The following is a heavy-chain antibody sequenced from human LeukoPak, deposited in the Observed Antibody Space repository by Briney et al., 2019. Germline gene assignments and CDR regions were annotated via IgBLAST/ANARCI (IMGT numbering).Heavy chain of an antibody. J-gene: IGHJ4*02. CDR1: GFTFSSYA. CDR3: AREDYYDSGSNDY. Sequence: GGTLRLSCAASGFTFSSYAMHWVRQAPGKGLEYVSAISSNGGSTYYANSVKGRFTISRDNSKNTLYLQMGSLRAEDMAVYYCAREDYYDSGSNDYWGQGTLVTVSS. D-gene: IGHD3-22*01. CDR2: ISSNGGST. V-gene: IGHV3-64*01.